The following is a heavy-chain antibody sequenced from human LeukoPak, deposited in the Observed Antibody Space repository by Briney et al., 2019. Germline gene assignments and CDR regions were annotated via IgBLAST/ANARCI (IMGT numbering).Heavy chain of an antibody. J-gene: IGHJ4*02. V-gene: IGHV3-49*04. CDR3: TRGRRATHDY. D-gene: IGHD1-26*01. Sequence: GGSLRLSCTASGFTFGDYAMSWVRQAPGKGLEWVGFIRSKAYGGTTEYAASVKGRFTISRDDSKSIAYLQMNRLKTEDTAVYYCTRGRRATHDYWGQGTLVTVSS. CDR1: GFTFGDYA. CDR2: IRSKAYGGTT.